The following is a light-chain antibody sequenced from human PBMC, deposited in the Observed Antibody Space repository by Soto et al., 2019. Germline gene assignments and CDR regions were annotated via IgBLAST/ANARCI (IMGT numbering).Light chain of an antibody. CDR3: QLYNSYPIT. V-gene: IGKV1-5*03. J-gene: IGKJ5*01. CDR2: KAS. Sequence: DIQMTQSPSTLSASVGDRVTITCRASQSISSWLAWYQQKPGKAPKLLIYKASSLESGVPSRFSGSGSGTEFTLTISSLQPDSFATYYCQLYNSYPITFGQGTRLEIK. CDR1: QSISSW.